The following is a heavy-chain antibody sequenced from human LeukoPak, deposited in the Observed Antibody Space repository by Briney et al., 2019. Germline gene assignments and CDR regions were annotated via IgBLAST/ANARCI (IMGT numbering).Heavy chain of an antibody. V-gene: IGHV3-21*01. CDR2: ISSSSSYI. J-gene: IGHJ4*02. D-gene: IGHD2-15*01. CDR1: GFTSSSYS. Sequence: GGSLRPSCAPSGFTSSSYSMRWVPRAPGKGLEGVSSISSSSSYIYYEDSVKGRFTISRDNAKNSLYLQMNSLRAEDTAVYYCARGEVVAATPADYWGQGTLVTVSS. CDR3: ARGEVVAATPADY.